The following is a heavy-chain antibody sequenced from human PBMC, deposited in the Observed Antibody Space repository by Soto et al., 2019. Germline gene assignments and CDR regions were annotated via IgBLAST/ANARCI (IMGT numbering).Heavy chain of an antibody. Sequence: PAETLSLTCTISGGSISVCYWSWIRQPQGQALERIGYIYYSGSPYYNPPLRSRVIISADTSKNQIYLKLTSATAADTAVYYCVRGVGSSPPRXWGRGTLFTVSX. CDR2: IYYSGSP. J-gene: IGHJ4*02. V-gene: IGHV4-59*01. CDR3: VRGVGSSPPRX. CDR1: GGSISVCY. D-gene: IGHD1-26*01.